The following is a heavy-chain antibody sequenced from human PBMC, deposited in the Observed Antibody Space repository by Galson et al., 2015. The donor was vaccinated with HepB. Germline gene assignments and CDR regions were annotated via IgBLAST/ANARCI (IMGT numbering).Heavy chain of an antibody. D-gene: IGHD3-22*01. CDR1: GGTFSSYA. Sequence: SVKVSCKASGGTFSSYAISWVRQAPGQGLEWMGGIIPIFGTANYAQKFQGRVTITADESTSTAYMELSSLRSEDTAVYYCARTYYYDSSGYLSLGPSYFQHWGQGTLVTVSS. CDR3: ARTYYYDSSGYLSLGPSYFQH. V-gene: IGHV1-69*13. J-gene: IGHJ1*01. CDR2: IIPIFGTA.